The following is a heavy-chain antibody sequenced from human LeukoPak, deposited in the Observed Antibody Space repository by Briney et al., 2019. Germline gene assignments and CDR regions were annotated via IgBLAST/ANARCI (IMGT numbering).Heavy chain of an antibody. CDR1: GYTFTGYA. V-gene: IGHV1-3*01. CDR3: ARRVVPAASDAFDI. D-gene: IGHD2-2*01. CDR2: INAGNGNT. J-gene: IGHJ3*02. Sequence: ASVKVSCKASGYTFTGYAMHWVRQAPGQRLEWMGWINAGNGNTKYSQKFQGRVTITRDTSASTAYMELSSLRSEDTAVYYCARRVVPAASDAFDIWGQGTMVTVSS.